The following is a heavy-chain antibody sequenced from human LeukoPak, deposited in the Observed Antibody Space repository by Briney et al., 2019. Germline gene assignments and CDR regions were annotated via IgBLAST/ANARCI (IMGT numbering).Heavy chain of an antibody. J-gene: IGHJ3*02. D-gene: IGHD6-19*01. Sequence: GGSLRLSCAASGFTFSNHAMSWVRQAPGKGLEWVANIKQDGSERYYVDSVKGRFTISRDNAKNSLYLQMNSLRAEDTAVYYCARDPKQWLADAFDIWGQGTMVTVSS. CDR1: GFTFSNHA. V-gene: IGHV3-7*01. CDR3: ARDPKQWLADAFDI. CDR2: IKQDGSER.